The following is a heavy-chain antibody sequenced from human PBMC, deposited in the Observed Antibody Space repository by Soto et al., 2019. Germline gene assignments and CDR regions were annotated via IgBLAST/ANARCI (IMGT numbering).Heavy chain of an antibody. Sequence: PSETLSLTCTVSDGSIDSSAYSWGWIRQPPGKGLEWIGSINYSGSTYYSPSLKSRVTISIDTSRNQFSLRLSSVTAADTAVYCCARRDCGGDCYSWYYWGQGTLVTVSS. D-gene: IGHD2-21*02. V-gene: IGHV4-39*01. CDR3: ARRDCGGDCYSWYY. CDR1: DGSIDSSAYS. CDR2: INYSGST. J-gene: IGHJ4*02.